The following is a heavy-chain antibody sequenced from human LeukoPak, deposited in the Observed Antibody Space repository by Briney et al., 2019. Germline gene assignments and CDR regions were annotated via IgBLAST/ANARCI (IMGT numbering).Heavy chain of an antibody. J-gene: IGHJ5*02. V-gene: IGHV4-34*01. CDR2: INHSGST. D-gene: IGHD3-10*01. CDR1: GGSFSGYY. Sequence: SETLSLTCAVYGGSFSGYYWSWIRQPPGKGLEWIGEINHSGSTNYNPSLKSRVTISVDTSKNQFSLKLSSVTAADTAVYYCARNNMVRGSWWFDPWGQGTLVTVSS. CDR3: ARNNMVRGSWWFDP.